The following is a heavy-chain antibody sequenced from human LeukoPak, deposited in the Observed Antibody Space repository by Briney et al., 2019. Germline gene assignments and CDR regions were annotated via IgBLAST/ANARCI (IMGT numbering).Heavy chain of an antibody. Sequence: KPSAPLSLSCSFSGGSIGSPTYYWAWIRQPPGKGLEWIGTVHYSGSTYYSPSLVSRVTISVDTSKNQFSLKLASVTAADTAFYYCARLGGYYDPPDYWGQGTLITVAS. CDR3: ARLGGYYDPPDY. J-gene: IGHJ4*02. CDR2: VHYSGST. D-gene: IGHD3-22*01. V-gene: IGHV4-39*01. CDR1: GGSIGSPTYY.